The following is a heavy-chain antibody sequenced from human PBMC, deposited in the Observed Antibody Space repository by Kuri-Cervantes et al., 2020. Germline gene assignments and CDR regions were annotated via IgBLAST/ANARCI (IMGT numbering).Heavy chain of an antibody. Sequence: GESLKISCAASGFTFSSYAMHWVRQAPGKGLEWVAVISYDGSNKYYADSVKGRFTISRNNAKNSLYLQMNSLRAEDTAVYYCARRYCSESCTYYYYMDVWGKGTTVTVSS. J-gene: IGHJ6*03. V-gene: IGHV3-30*07. CDR1: GFTFSSYA. D-gene: IGHD2-15*01. CDR2: ISYDGSNK. CDR3: ARRYCSESCTYYYYMDV.